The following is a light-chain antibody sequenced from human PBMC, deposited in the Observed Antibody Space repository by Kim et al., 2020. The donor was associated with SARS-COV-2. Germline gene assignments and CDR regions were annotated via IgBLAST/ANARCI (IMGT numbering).Light chain of an antibody. CDR2: DVS. J-gene: IGLJ2*01. Sequence: GQSVTISCTGTSSDVGAYNDVSWYQQHPGKAPKLLIYDVSKRPSGVPDRFSGSKSGNTASLTISGLQAEDEADYYCCSYAGRYTLLFGGGTQLTVL. V-gene: IGLV2-11*01. CDR1: SSDVGAYND. CDR3: CSYAGRYTLL.